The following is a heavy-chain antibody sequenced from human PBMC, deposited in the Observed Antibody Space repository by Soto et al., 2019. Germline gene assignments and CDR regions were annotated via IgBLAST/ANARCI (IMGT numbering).Heavy chain of an antibody. Sequence: GESLKISCKGSGYSFTSYWIRWVRQMPGKGLEWMGRIDPSASYTNYSPPFQGHVTMSAAKSISTAYLQCSSLKDSDNAMYNCARHGRTTWATHDDYDKDVWRQRTADTVSS. D-gene: IGHD5-12*01. CDR3: ARHGRTTWATHDDYDKDV. CDR2: IDPSASYT. J-gene: IGHJ6*02. V-gene: IGHV5-10-1*01. CDR1: GYSFTSYW.